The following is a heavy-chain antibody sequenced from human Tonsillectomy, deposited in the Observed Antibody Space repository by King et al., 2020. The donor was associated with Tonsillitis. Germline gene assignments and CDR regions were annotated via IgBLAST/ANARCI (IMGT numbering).Heavy chain of an antibody. Sequence: VQLQESGPGLVKPSETLSLTCSVSGGSISSYYWSWIRQPPGKGLEWIGNIYYTGSSGSTNYNPSLKSRVTISVDTSKNQFSLRLSSLAAADTAIYFCARGDRELWLDSWGQGTLVIVSS. D-gene: IGHD6-19*01. J-gene: IGHJ4*02. CDR3: ARGDRELWLDS. V-gene: IGHV4-59*01. CDR1: GGSISSYY. CDR2: IYYTGSSGST.